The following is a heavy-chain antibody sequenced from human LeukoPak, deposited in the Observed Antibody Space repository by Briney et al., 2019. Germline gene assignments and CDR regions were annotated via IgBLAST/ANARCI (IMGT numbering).Heavy chain of an antibody. CDR1: GFSFRSYG. CDR3: ARVGGGYNFRSGFLY. J-gene: IGHJ4*02. D-gene: IGHD5-24*01. CDR2: IWNDASNK. V-gene: IGHV3-33*01. Sequence: GGSLRLSCVASGFSFRSYGMHWVRQAPGKGLEWVAVIWNDASNKYYADSVKGRFTISKDNSKNTVYLQMNSLRAEDTAVYYCARVGGGYNFRSGFLYWGQGTLVTVSS.